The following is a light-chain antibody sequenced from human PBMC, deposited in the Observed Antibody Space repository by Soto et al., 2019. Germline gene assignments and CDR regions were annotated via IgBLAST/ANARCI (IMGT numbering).Light chain of an antibody. CDR3: QPSYSTLWT. J-gene: IGKJ1*01. CDR1: QSVLYSSNNNNY. CDR2: WAS. Sequence: DIVMTQSPDSLAVSLGERATINCKSSQSVLYSSNNNNYLAWYQQKPGQPPKLLIYWASTRESGVPNRFSGSGSGTDFTLTISRLQAEDVAVYYCQPSYSTLWTFGQGSKVEIK. V-gene: IGKV4-1*01.